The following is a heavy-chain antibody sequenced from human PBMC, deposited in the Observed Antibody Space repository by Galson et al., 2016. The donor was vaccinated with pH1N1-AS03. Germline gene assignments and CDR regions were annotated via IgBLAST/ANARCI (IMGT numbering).Heavy chain of an antibody. CDR2: ISYDGSDK. CDR3: ARDHDFWTGYSGGYYYYIDV. Sequence: SLRLSCAASGFTFSSYAMHWVRQAPGKGLEWVAVISYDGSDKYYVDSVKGRFTISRDNSKNTLYLQMYSLRAEDTAVYYCARDHDFWTGYSGGYYYYIDVWGKGTTVTVSS. D-gene: IGHD3/OR15-3a*01. V-gene: IGHV3-30*01. CDR1: GFTFSSYA. J-gene: IGHJ6*03.